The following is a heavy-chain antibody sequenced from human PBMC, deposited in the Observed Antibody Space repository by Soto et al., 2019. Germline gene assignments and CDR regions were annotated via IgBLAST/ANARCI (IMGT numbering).Heavy chain of an antibody. CDR2: VFTSENT. D-gene: IGHD3-22*01. J-gene: IGHJ4*02. CDR1: GTSVTSYSYS. CDR3: AGARITMIPYY. Sequence: QVQLQESCPGLVKPSETLSLTCNVSGTSVTSYSYSWNWIRQTPGNGLEWIGYVFTSENTKYNPSPKGRASISVDASKNQSSLTLTSVTVAYTAVYYCAGARITMIPYYWGPGTLVTVSS. V-gene: IGHV4-61*01.